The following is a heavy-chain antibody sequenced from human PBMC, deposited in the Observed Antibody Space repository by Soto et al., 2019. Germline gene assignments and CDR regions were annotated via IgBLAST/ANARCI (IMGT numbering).Heavy chain of an antibody. V-gene: IGHV4-31*03. Sequence: SETLSHTCTFSGGSISSGGYYWSWIRQHPGKGLEWIGYIYYSGSTYYNPSLKSRVTISVDTSKNQFSLKLSSVTAADTAVYYCARVEGIVVVPAAIAGWFDPWGQGTPVTVSS. CDR3: ARVEGIVVVPAAIAGWFDP. J-gene: IGHJ5*02. D-gene: IGHD2-2*01. CDR1: GGSISSGGYY. CDR2: IYYSGST.